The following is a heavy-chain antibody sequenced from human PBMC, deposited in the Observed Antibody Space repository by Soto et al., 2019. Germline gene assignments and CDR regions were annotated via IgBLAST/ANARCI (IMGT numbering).Heavy chain of an antibody. CDR1: GCIFSRYG. CDR3: ARASREEWMLGASDI. V-gene: IGHV3-33*01. J-gene: IGHJ3*02. D-gene: IGHD3-3*01. CDR2: IWYDGSKK. Sequence: QVQLVESGGGVVQPGRPLKLSCAASGCIFSRYGMHWVHQARGKGLEWVSVIWYDGSKKYYGDSVKGRFTISRDNAKNTLYLQMNSLRVEDTAVYYCARASREEWMLGASDIWGQGTIVTVSS.